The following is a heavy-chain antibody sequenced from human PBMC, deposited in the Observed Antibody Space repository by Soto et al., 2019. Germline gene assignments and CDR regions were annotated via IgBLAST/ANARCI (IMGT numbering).Heavy chain of an antibody. Sequence: GGSLRLSCEASGFSFSSFAMNWVRQVPGRGLEWVSYISDDGASIYYADSLKGRFTISRDNAKNSLSLQMNNLRAEDTAVYYCARENSVQAWLHHFDHWGLGTLVTVSS. CDR1: GFSFSSFA. D-gene: IGHD5-18*01. J-gene: IGHJ4*02. V-gene: IGHV3-48*03. CDR3: ARENSVQAWLHHFDH. CDR2: ISDDGASI.